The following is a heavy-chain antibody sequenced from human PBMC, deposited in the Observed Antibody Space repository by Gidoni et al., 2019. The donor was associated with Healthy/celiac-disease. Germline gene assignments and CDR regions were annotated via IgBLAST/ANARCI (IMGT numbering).Heavy chain of an antibody. J-gene: IGHJ5*02. CDR2: ISSSSSYI. Sequence: EVQLVESGGVLVKPGGSLRLSCAASGFTFSSYSMNWVRQAPGKGLEWVSSISSSSSYIYYADSVKGRFTISRDNAKNSLYLQMNSLRAEDTAVYYCARDRGYSGYDANWFDPWGQGTLVTVSS. CDR1: GFTFSSYS. CDR3: ARDRGYSGYDANWFDP. D-gene: IGHD5-12*01. V-gene: IGHV3-21*01.